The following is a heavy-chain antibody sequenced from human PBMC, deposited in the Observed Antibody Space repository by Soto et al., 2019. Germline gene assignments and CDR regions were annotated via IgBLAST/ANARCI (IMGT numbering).Heavy chain of an antibody. CDR2: ISSSSSYT. J-gene: IGHJ4*02. V-gene: IGHV3-11*06. CDR1: GFTFSDYY. D-gene: IGHD2-15*01. Sequence: GGSLRLSCAASGFTFSDYYMSWIRHAPGKGLEWVSYISSSSSYTNYADSVKGRFTISRDNAKNSLYLQMNSLRAEDTAVYYCARLGYCSGGSCYPIDYWGQGTLVTVSS. CDR3: ARLGYCSGGSCYPIDY.